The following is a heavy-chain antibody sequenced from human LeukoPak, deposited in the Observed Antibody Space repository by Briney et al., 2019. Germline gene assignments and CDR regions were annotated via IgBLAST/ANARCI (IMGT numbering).Heavy chain of an antibody. CDR2: MNPNSGNT. J-gene: IGHJ6*02. CDR1: GYTFTSYD. CDR3: ASYSSSSLYYYYGMDV. V-gene: IGHV1-8*01. Sequence: ASVKVSCKASGYTFTSYDINWVRQATGQGLEWMGWMNPNSGNTGYAQKFQGRVTMTRNISISTAYMELSSLRSEDTAVYYCASYSSSSLYYYYGMDVWGQGTTVTVSS. D-gene: IGHD6-6*01.